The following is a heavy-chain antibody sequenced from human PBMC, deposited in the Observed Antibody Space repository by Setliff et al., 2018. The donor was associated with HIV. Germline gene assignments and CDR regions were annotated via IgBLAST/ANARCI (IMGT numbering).Heavy chain of an antibody. D-gene: IGHD5-18*01. Sequence: PGGSLRLSCGASGFIFSDSWMDWVRQAPGKGLEWVATIKKDGREKYYVDSVKGRFTISRDNARTSLYLEMSSLGVEATAVYYCARGRGTPKVISARYYNYYMDVWGKGTTVTVSS. J-gene: IGHJ6*03. CDR1: GFIFSDSW. CDR3: ARGRGTPKVISARYYNYYMDV. CDR2: IKKDGREK. V-gene: IGHV3-7*03.